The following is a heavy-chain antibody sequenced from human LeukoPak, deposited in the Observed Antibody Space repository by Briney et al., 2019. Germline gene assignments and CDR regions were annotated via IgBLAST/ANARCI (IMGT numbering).Heavy chain of an antibody. CDR3: AKPYSSGWSPFDY. J-gene: IGHJ4*02. CDR2: IWYDGSNK. Sequence: PGGSLRLSCAASGFTFSSYGMHWVRQAPGKGLEWVAVIWYDGSNKYYADSVKGRFTISRDNSKNTLYLQMNSLRAEDTAVYYCAKPYSSGWSPFDYWGQGTLVTVSS. CDR1: GFTFSSYG. V-gene: IGHV3-33*06. D-gene: IGHD6-19*01.